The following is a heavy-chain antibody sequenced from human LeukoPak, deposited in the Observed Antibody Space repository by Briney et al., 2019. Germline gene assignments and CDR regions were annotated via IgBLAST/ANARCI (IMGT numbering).Heavy chain of an antibody. V-gene: IGHV3-7*01. CDR2: IKQDGSDK. D-gene: IGHD3-9*01. Sequence: GGSLRLSCTASGFNFSRYWMIWVRQAPGKGLEWVANIKQDGSDKNYVDSVKGRFTISRDNAKNSLYLRMNSLRADDTAVYYCARESRGYDILTGKYHRGYYSYYMDVWGKGTTVTVSS. J-gene: IGHJ6*03. CDR1: GFNFSRYW. CDR3: ARESRGYDILTGKYHRGYYSYYMDV.